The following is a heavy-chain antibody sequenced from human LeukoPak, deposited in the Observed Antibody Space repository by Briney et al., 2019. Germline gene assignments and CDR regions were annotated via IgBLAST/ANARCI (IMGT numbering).Heavy chain of an antibody. CDR2: INHNGNVN. D-gene: IGHD3-16*01. J-gene: IGHJ6*02. Sequence: GGSLRLSCAASGFTFSSYWMNWARQAPGKGMEWVASINHNGNVNYYVDSVKGRFTISRDNAKNSLYLQMSNLRAEDTAVYFCTRGGGLDVWGQGATVTVSS. V-gene: IGHV3-7*03. CDR3: TRGGGLDV. CDR1: GFTFSSYW.